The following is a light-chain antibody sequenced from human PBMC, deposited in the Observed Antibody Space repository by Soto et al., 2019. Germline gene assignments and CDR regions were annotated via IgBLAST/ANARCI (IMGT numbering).Light chain of an antibody. CDR1: HSVSSSY. CDR2: GAS. Sequence: EIVLTQSPGTLSLSPGERATLSCRASHSVSSSYLTWYKPKPGQSLRLLIYGASSRATGIPDRFSGSWSGTDFTLTIRRLVPDDFAVYYCQQYCSSPRTFGQGTKLEIK. CDR3: QQYCSSPRT. V-gene: IGKV3-20*01. J-gene: IGKJ2*01.